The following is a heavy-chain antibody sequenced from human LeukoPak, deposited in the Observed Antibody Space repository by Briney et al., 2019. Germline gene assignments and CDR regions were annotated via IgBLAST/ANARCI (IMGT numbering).Heavy chain of an antibody. CDR1: GFTFSDYW. J-gene: IGHJ6*02. Sequence: GGSLRLSCAASGFTFSDYWMSWVRQAPGKGLEWVASIKQDESDKYYVGSVKGRFTISRDNAKKSLCLQMNSLRAEDTAVYYCARDNRDIAVVPAAMGDYYYYGMDVWGQGTTVTVSS. D-gene: IGHD2-2*01. CDR3: ARDNRDIAVVPAAMGDYYYYGMDV. CDR2: IKQDESDK. V-gene: IGHV3-7*05.